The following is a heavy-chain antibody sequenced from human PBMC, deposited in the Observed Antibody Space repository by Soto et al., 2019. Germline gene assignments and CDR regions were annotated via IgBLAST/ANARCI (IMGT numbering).Heavy chain of an antibody. D-gene: IGHD3-3*01. V-gene: IGHV3-13*01. CDR2: IGTAGDT. J-gene: IGHJ5*02. CDR1: GFTFSSYD. Sequence: EVQLVESGGGLVQPGGSLRLSCAASGFTFSSYDMHWVRQATGKGLEWVSAIGTAGDTYYPGSVKGRFTISRENAKNSLYLQMNSLRAEDTAVYYCARAGGRYYEFNWFDPWGQVTLVTVSS. CDR3: ARAGGRYYEFNWFDP.